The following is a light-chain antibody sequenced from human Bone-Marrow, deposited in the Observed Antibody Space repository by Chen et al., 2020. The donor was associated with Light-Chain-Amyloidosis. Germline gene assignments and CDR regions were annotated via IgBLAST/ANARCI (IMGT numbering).Light chain of an antibody. CDR2: EVT. CDR1: SSNVGGLNL. J-gene: IGLJ1*01. Sequence: QSALTQPASVSGSPGQSITISCTGTSSNVGGLNLVSWYQQHPGKAPKLIFYEVTKRPSGVSNRFSAFKSGNTASLTISGLQTEDEADYYCCSYAGISTHVFGTGTKVTV. CDR3: CSYAGISTHV. V-gene: IGLV2-23*02.